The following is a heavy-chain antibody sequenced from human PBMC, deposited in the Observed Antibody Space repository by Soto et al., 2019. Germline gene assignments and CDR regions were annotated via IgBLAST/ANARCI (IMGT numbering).Heavy chain of an antibody. CDR2: IRSKANSYAT. J-gene: IGHJ6*02. CDR3: TRRIYGDYRYYYYGMDV. Sequence: GGSLRLSCAASGFTFSGSAMHWVRQASGKGLEWVGRIRSKANSYATAYAASVKGRFTISRDDSKNTAYLQMNSLKTEDPAVYYCTRRIYGDYRYYYYGMDVWGQGTTVTVSS. V-gene: IGHV3-73*01. CDR1: GFTFSGSA. D-gene: IGHD4-17*01.